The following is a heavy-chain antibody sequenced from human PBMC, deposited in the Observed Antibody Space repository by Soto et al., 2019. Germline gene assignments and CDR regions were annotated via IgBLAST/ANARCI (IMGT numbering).Heavy chain of an antibody. V-gene: IGHV3-21*01. CDR1: GFTFSRYS. CDR2: ISSSSSYI. D-gene: IGHD4-17*01. Sequence: EVQLVESGGGLVKPGGSLRLSCAASGFTFSRYSMNWVRQAPGKGLEWVSSISSSSSYIYYADSVKGRFTISRDNAKNSLYLQMNSLRAEDTAVYYCARDPRSGVTTVARGWYFDLWGRGTLVTVSS. CDR3: ARDPRSGVTTVARGWYFDL. J-gene: IGHJ2*01.